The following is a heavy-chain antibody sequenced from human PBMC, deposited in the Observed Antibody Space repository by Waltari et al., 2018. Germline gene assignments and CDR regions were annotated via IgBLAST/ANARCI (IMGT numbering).Heavy chain of an antibody. CDR2: ISGSGGST. J-gene: IGHJ4*02. D-gene: IGHD3-10*01. CDR1: GFTFSSYA. CDR3: AKDRIGEGKFDY. V-gene: IGHV3-23*01. Sequence: EVQLLESGGGLVQPGGSLRLSCAASGFTFSSYAMRWVRQAPGKGLEWVSAISGSGGSTYYADSVKGRFTISRDNSKNTLYLQMNSLRAEDTAVYYCAKDRIGEGKFDYWGQGTLVTVSS.